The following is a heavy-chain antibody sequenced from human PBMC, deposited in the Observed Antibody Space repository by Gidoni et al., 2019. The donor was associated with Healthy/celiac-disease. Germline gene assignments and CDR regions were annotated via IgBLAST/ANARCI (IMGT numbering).Heavy chain of an antibody. J-gene: IGHJ5*02. V-gene: IGHV3-11*01. D-gene: IGHD6-13*01. Sequence: QVQLVESGGGLVKPGGSLRLSCAASGFTFGDYYSSWTRQAPGKGLEWVSYISSSCSTIYYADSVKGRFTISRDNAKNSLYLQMNSLRAEDTAVYYCARDLWMSSSWYGRGADWFDPWGQGTLVTVSS. CDR1: GFTFGDYY. CDR3: ARDLWMSSSWYGRGADWFDP. CDR2: ISSSCSTI.